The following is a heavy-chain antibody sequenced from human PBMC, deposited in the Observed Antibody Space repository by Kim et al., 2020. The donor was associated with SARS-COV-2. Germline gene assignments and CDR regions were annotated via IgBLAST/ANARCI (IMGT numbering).Heavy chain of an antibody. Sequence: SETLSLTCTVSGGSISSGGYYWSWIRQHPGKGLEWIGYIYYSGSTYYNPSLKSRVTISVDTSKNQFSLKLSSVTAADTAVYYCARAEAYCGGDCYSIVPPNFGVFDPWGQGTLVTVSS. CDR3: ARAEAYCGGDCYSIVPPNFGVFDP. CDR2: IYYSGST. J-gene: IGHJ5*02. CDR1: GGSISSGGYY. D-gene: IGHD2-21*02. V-gene: IGHV4-31*03.